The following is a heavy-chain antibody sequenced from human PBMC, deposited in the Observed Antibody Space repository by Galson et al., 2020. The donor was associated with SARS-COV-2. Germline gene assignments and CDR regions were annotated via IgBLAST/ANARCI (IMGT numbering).Heavy chain of an antibody. D-gene: IGHD6-6*01. V-gene: IGHV4-59*08. J-gene: IGHJ6*02. CDR2: MDYSGTT. Sequence: SETLSLTCTDSCGSIRGLYYSWIRQPPGKGLEWIRCMDYSGTTNFIPSLKSRIAISIDTSKNQFSLNLSSVTAADTAVYYCARQLEQLSYGMDVWGHGTTVTVSS. CDR3: ARQLEQLSYGMDV. CDR1: CGSIRGLY.